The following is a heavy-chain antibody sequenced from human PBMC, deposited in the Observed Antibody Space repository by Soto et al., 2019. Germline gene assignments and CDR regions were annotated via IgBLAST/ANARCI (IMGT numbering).Heavy chain of an antibody. Sequence: PSETLSLTCNVSGGPIKTGDYYWNWIRQPPGKGLDWIGYVFYSGATNYSPSLKSRAAISMDTSKNQFSLSLTSVTAADTAVYYCARAGFSYGHLLFWGQGIRVTVSS. D-gene: IGHD3-10*01. J-gene: IGHJ4*02. CDR2: VFYSGAT. V-gene: IGHV4-30-4*01. CDR1: GGPIKTGDYY. CDR3: ARAGFSYGHLLF.